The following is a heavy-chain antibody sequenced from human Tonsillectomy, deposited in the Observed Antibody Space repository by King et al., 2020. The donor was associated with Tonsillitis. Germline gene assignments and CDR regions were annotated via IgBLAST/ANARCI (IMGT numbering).Heavy chain of an antibody. CDR3: ARDNYYGSGRRWFDP. CDR1: GGSISSYY. V-gene: IGHV4-59*01. J-gene: IGHJ5*02. D-gene: IGHD3-10*01. CDR2: IYYSGST. Sequence: VQLQESGPGLVKPSETLSLTCTVSGGSISSYYWSWIRQPPGKGLEWIGYIYYSGSTNYNPSLKSRVTISVDTSKNQFSLNLSSVTAADTAVYYCARDNYYGSGRRWFDPWGQGTLVTVSS.